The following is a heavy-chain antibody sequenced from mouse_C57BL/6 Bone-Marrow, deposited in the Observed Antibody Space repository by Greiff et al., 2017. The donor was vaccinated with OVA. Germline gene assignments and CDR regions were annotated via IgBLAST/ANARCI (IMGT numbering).Heavy chain of an antibody. J-gene: IGHJ4*01. V-gene: IGHV1-20*01. CDR2: INPYNGDT. CDR3: ARTFGTTVVAD. Sequence: VHVKQSGPELVKPGDSVKISCKASGYSFTGYFMNWVMQSHGKSLEWIGRINPYNGDTFYNQKFKGKATLTVDKSSSTAHMELRSLTSEDSAVYYCARTFGTTVVADWGQGTSVTVSS. D-gene: IGHD1-1*01. CDR1: GYSFTGYF.